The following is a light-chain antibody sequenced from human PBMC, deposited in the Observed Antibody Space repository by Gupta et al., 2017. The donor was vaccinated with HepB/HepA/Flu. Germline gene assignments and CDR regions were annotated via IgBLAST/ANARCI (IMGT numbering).Light chain of an antibody. Sequence: DFVVTQSPDSLAVSLGERATINCNSSRPLLYSSNKKNYLAWYQRRSGQPPRLLFSWASTRESGVPERLIAGGYGKNFTRNTSGLRAEVVAVYYCQQYYTATGTFGQGTKVEI. CDR3: QQYYTATGT. V-gene: IGKV4-1*01. J-gene: IGKJ1*01. CDR2: WAS. CDR1: RPLLYSSNKKNY.